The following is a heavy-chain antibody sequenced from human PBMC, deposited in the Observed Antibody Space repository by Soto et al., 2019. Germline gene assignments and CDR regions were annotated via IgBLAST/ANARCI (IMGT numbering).Heavy chain of an antibody. V-gene: IGHV3-74*01. CDR2: INSDGSST. J-gene: IGHJ4*02. D-gene: IGHD6-13*01. Sequence: GGSLRLSCAASGFTFRSYWMHWVRQAPGKGLVWVSRINSDGSSTSYADSAKGRFTISRDNAKNTLYLQINSLRAEDTAVYYCAPQMTTAAGMSFAYWGQGTLVTVSS. CDR1: GFTFRSYW. CDR3: APQMTTAAGMSFAY.